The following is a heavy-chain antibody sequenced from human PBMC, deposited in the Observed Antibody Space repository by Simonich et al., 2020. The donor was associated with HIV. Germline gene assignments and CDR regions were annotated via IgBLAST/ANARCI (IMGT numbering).Heavy chain of an antibody. CDR2: GNPTSGGT. J-gene: IGHJ3*02. V-gene: IGHV1-2*06. CDR1: GYTFTDYN. D-gene: IGHD1-26*01. Sequence: QVQLVQSGAEVKKPGASVKVSCKASGYTFTDYNIHWWRQAPGQGLEWMGRGNPTSGGTDYPQKFQGRVTMTRDTSVTTAYMQLTRLRSDDTAVYYCATHGPGSYSSALDIWGQGTKVTVSS. CDR3: ATHGPGSYSSALDI.